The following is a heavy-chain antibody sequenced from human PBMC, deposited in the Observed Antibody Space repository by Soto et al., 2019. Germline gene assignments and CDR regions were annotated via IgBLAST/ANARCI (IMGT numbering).Heavy chain of an antibody. D-gene: IGHD2-2*01. Sequence: SVKVSCKASGGTFSSYAISWVRQAPGQGLEWMGGIIPIFGTANYAQKFQGRVTITADESTSTAYMELSSLRSEDTAVYYCARSDIVLVPAARKYWFDPWGQGTLVTVSS. CDR3: ARSDIVLVPAARKYWFDP. V-gene: IGHV1-69*13. J-gene: IGHJ5*02. CDR2: IIPIFGTA. CDR1: GGTFSSYA.